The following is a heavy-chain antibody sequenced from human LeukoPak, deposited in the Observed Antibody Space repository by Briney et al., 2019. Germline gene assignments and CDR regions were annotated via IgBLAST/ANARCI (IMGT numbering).Heavy chain of an antibody. V-gene: IGHV3-23*01. CDR2: ISGSGGST. CDR3: AKVSRDWYFDL. Sequence: GGSLRLSCVVSGFTFSSYAMSWVRQAPGRGLEWVSTISGSGGSTYYADSVKGRFTISRDNSKSTLYLQMNSLRAEDTAVYYCAKVSRDWYFDLWGRGTLVTVSS. CDR1: GFTFSSYA. J-gene: IGHJ2*01.